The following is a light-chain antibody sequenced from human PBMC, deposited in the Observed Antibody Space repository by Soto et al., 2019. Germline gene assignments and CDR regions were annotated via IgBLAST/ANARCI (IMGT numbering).Light chain of an antibody. CDR2: DAS. CDR3: QQYDTRRVT. CDR1: QDISNY. J-gene: IGKJ3*01. V-gene: IGKV1-33*01. Sequence: DIQMTQSPSSLSASVGDRVTITCQASQDISNYLNWYQQKPGKAPKLLIYDASNLETGVPSRFSRSGSGTDFTFTISSLQPEDIATYYCQQYDTRRVTFGPGTKVDIK.